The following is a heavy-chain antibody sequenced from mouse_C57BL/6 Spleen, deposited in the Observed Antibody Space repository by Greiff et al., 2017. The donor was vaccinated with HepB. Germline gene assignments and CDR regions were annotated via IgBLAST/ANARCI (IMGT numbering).Heavy chain of an antibody. CDR3: ARPRYYGSSYNYAMDY. CDR1: GFTFSDYG. CDR2: ISSGSSTI. V-gene: IGHV5-17*01. J-gene: IGHJ4*01. D-gene: IGHD1-1*01. Sequence: LVESGGGLVKPGGSLKLSCAASGFTFSDYGMHWVRQAPEKGLEWVAYISSGSSTIYYADTVKGRFTISRDNAKNTLFLQMTSLRSEDTAMYYCARPRYYGSSYNYAMDYWGQGTSVTVSS.